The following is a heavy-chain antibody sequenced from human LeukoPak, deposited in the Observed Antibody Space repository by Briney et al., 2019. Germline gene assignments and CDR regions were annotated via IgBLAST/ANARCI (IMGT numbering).Heavy chain of an antibody. J-gene: IGHJ4*02. CDR3: ARSWVAGYGTVLDY. CDR2: VYPGDSVT. D-gene: IGHD6-19*01. V-gene: IGHV5-51*01. CDR1: GYSFTNDW. Sequence: GESLKISCKGSGYSFTNDWIGWVRQMPGKGLEWMGIVYPGDSVTRYSPSFQGQVTISVDKSISTAYLQWSSLKASDAAMYYCARSWVAGYGTVLDYWGQGTLVTVSS.